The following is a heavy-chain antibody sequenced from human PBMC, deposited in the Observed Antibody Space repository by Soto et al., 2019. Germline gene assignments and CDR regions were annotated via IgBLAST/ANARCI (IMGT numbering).Heavy chain of an antibody. CDR1: GFKFSNYA. CDR3: AKDRRAGGNSAFYFDF. D-gene: IGHD3-16*01. Sequence: LRLSCAASGFKFSNYAMSWVRQAPGKGLEWVSLISATGGGAYYADSVKGRFTISRDNSHNTLYLQVHSLTAEDTAVYYCAKDRRAGGNSAFYFDFWGQGAQVTVSS. J-gene: IGHJ4*02. V-gene: IGHV3-23*01. CDR2: ISATGGGA.